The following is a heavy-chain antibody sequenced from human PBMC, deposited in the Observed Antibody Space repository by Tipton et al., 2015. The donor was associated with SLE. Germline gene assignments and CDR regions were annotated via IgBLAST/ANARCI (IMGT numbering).Heavy chain of an antibody. J-gene: IGHJ6*03. V-gene: IGHV4-61*02. Sequence: TLSLTCTVSGGSISSGTYYWSWIRQPAGKGLEWIGRIYTSGSANYNPSLKSRVTISVDTSKNQFSLKLSSVTAADTAVYYCARSHCNSPSCYSYYYMDVWGKGTTVTVSS. CDR3: ARSHCNSPSCYSYYYMDV. CDR2: IYTSGSA. CDR1: GGSISSGTYY. D-gene: IGHD2-2*02.